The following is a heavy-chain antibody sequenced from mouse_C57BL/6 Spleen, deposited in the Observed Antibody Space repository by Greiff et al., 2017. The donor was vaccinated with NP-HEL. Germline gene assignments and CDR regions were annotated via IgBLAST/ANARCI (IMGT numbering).Heavy chain of an antibody. V-gene: IGHV1-26*01. Sequence: EVQLLQSGPELVKPGASVKISCKASGYTFTDYYMNWVKQSHGKSLEWIGDINPNNGGTSYNQKFKGKATLTVDKSSSTAYMELRSLTSEDSAVYYCARSGGYYGNYVAYWGQGTLVTVSA. CDR1: GYTFTDYY. CDR2: INPNNGGT. D-gene: IGHD2-1*01. CDR3: ARSGGYYGNYVAY. J-gene: IGHJ3*01.